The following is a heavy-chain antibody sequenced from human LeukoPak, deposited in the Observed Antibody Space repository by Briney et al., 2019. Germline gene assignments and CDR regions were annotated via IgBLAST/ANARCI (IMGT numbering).Heavy chain of an antibody. CDR2: ISSSSSYI. V-gene: IGHV3-21*01. J-gene: IGHJ4*02. D-gene: IGHD6-19*01. CDR1: GFTFSSYT. Sequence: GGSLRLSCAASGFTFSSYTMNWVRQAPGKGLEWVSSISSSSSYIYYADSVKGRFTISRDNAKNSLYLQMNSLRAEDTAVYYCARDAGYSSGWYADDYWGQGTLVTVSS. CDR3: ARDAGYSSGWYADDY.